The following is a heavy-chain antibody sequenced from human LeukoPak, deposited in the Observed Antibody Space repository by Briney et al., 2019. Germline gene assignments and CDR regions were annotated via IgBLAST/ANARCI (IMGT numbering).Heavy chain of an antibody. J-gene: IGHJ4*02. V-gene: IGHV1-18*01. CDR1: GYTFTSYG. CDR2: ISAYNGNT. D-gene: IGHD5-18*01. CDR3: ARGVDTAMLGFFDY. Sequence: GASVKVSRKASGYTFTSYGISWVRQAPGQGLEWMGWISAYNGNTNYAQKLQGRVTMTTDTSTSTAYMELRSLRSDDTAVYYCARGVDTAMLGFFDYWGQGTLVTVSS.